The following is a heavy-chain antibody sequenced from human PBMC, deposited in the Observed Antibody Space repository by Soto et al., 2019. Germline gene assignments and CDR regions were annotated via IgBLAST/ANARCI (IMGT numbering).Heavy chain of an antibody. CDR3: AKNYYDRLRSYWVHH. Sequence: RGLSCAGSDFAFSSVRIHWVRQAPGKGLEWEALISYDVCNKDYANSVKGRFTISRDNPKNTLCLQMNSLRADDTAVYFSAKNYYDRLRSYWVHHWGQGTLVTLS. J-gene: IGHJ5*02. CDR2: ISYDVCNK. CDR1: DFAFSSVR. V-gene: IGHV3-30*18. D-gene: IGHD3-22*01.